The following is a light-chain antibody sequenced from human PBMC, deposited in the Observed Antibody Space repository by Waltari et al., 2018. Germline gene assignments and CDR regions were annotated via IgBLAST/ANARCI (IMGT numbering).Light chain of an antibody. V-gene: IGKV1D-13*01. CDR3: QQFNNYLALT. CDR2: DAS. J-gene: IGKJ4*01. Sequence: IQLTQSPSSLSASVGDRVTITCRASQGISSALAWYQQKPGKAPKLLIYDASSLESGVPSRFSGSGSGTDFTLTISSLQPEDFATYYCQQFNNYLALTFGGGTKVEIK. CDR1: QGISSA.